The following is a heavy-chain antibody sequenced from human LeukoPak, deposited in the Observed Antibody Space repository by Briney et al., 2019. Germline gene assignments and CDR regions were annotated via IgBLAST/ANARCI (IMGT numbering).Heavy chain of an antibody. CDR1: GASIRSFY. CDR2: INNSGAT. D-gene: IGHD6-13*01. CDR3: ARWGNSWKLFDH. J-gene: IGHJ4*02. Sequence: SETLSLTCSVSGASIRSFYWSWIRQSPGKGLEWIGYINNSGATHYNPSLQGRATISVDTSETQFSMRLKSVTAADTAVYYCARWGNSWKLFDHWGQGILVTVSS. V-gene: IGHV4-59*01.